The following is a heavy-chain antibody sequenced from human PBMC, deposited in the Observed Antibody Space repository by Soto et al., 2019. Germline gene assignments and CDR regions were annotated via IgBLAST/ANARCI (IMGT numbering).Heavy chain of an antibody. CDR1: GFTFGHAS. CDR3: AKPEEVVRGFDF. CDR2: ISGTGGAA. J-gene: IGHJ4*02. D-gene: IGHD3-10*01. Sequence: GGSLRLSCAASGFTFGHASMSWVRQAPGKGLEWVAAISGTGGAAYYADSVKGRFTISRDNSRNTLFLQMNSLRVDDTAIYHCAKPEEVVRGFDFWGLGTLVTVSS. V-gene: IGHV3-23*01.